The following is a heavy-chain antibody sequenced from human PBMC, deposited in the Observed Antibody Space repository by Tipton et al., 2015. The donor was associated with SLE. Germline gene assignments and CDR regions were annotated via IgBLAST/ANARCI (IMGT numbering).Heavy chain of an antibody. CDR1: GGSIRSYY. Sequence: SGGSIRSYYWSWIRQPPGKGLEWIGDVDYSGIPNYSPSLKSRVTISVDTSKNQLSLKLISVTAADTAVYYCARSSPPDYWGQGTLVTASS. CDR2: VDYSGIP. V-gene: IGHV4-59*01. CDR3: ARSSPPDY. J-gene: IGHJ4*02.